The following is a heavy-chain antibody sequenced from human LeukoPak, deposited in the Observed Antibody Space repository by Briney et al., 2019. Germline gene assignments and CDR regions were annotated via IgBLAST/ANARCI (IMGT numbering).Heavy chain of an antibody. Sequence: PSETLSLTCSVSGGSISGYYWSWIRQPPGQGLEWIGYIYYSGSTNYNPSLKSRVIISRDTSKNQFSLELSSVTAADTAVYYCARGFGIVVVITSFDYWGQGTLVTVSS. J-gene: IGHJ4*02. D-gene: IGHD3-22*01. CDR1: GGSISGYY. V-gene: IGHV4-59*12. CDR3: ARGFGIVVVITSFDY. CDR2: IYYSGST.